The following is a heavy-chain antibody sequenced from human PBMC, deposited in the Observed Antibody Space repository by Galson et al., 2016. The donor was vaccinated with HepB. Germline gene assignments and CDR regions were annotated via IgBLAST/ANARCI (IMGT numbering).Heavy chain of an antibody. Sequence: SLRLSCAASGFNFDDYGMHWVRQAPGKGLEWVASISWNSGGIAYADSVKGRFTISRDNAKNSVYLQMNSLRAEDTAVYYCAKVATPNRNYENWSDSWGQGTLVTVSS. D-gene: IGHD4-11*01. CDR1: GFNFDDYG. CDR2: ISWNSGGI. J-gene: IGHJ5*01. V-gene: IGHV3-9*01. CDR3: AKVATPNRNYENWSDS.